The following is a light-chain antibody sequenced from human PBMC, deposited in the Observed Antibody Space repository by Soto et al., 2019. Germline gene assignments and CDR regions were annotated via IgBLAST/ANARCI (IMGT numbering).Light chain of an antibody. V-gene: IGLV1-40*01. CDR1: SSNIGAGYD. CDR2: GNT. CDR3: QSYDSSLSGRVV. J-gene: IGLJ2*01. Sequence: QSVLTQPPSVSGAPGQRVTISYTGSSSNIGAGYDVHWYQQLPGTAPKLLIHGNTNRPSGVPDRFSGSKSGTSASLAITGLQAEDEADYYCQSYDSSLSGRVVFGGGTKLTVL.